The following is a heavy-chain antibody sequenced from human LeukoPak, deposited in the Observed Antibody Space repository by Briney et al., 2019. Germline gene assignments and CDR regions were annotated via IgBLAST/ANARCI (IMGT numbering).Heavy chain of an antibody. V-gene: IGHV3-48*01. D-gene: IGHD3-16*01. Sequence: GGSLRLSCAASGFTFNIYPMNWLRQAPGKGPEWVSYISNSATTIYYADSVEGRFTISRDNAKNSLYLQMNSLRAEDTAVYYCARDPAVGGAYWYFDLWGRGTLVTVSS. J-gene: IGHJ2*01. CDR1: GFTFNIYP. CDR3: ARDPAVGGAYWYFDL. CDR2: ISNSATTI.